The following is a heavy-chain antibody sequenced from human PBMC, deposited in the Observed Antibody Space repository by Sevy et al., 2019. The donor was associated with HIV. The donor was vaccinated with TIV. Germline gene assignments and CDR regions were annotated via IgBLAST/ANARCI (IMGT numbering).Heavy chain of an antibody. V-gene: IGHV3-23*01. CDR2: LSGGGGST. D-gene: IGHD6-13*01. CDR1: AFTFSSYA. J-gene: IGHJ3*02. Sequence: GGSLRLSCAASAFTFSSYAMNWVRQAPGKGLEWVSGLSGGGGSTNYADSVKGRFTISRDNSKNTLYLQMSSLRAEDMAVYYCAKDRVWELGDAFDIWGQGTMVTVSS. CDR3: AKDRVWELGDAFDI.